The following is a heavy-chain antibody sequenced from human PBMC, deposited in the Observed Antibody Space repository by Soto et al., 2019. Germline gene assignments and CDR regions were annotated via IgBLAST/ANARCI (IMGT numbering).Heavy chain of an antibody. D-gene: IGHD2-15*01. V-gene: IGHV4-31*03. CDR2: IYYSGST. CDR1: GGSISSGGYY. Sequence: QVQLQESGPGLVKPSQTLSLTCTVSGGSISSGGYYWSWIRQHPGKGLEWIGYIYYSGSTYYNPSRKSRVTISVDTAKNQCALKLSSVTAADTAVYCCARADTGSFDYWGQGTLVTVSS. J-gene: IGHJ4*02. CDR3: ARADTGSFDY.